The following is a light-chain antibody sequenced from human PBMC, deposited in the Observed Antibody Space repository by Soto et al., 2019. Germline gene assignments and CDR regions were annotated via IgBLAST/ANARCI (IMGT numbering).Light chain of an antibody. J-gene: IGKJ1*01. CDR2: AVS. Sequence: DIQMTQSPSSLSASVGDRVTIPCRASQCISRWLARYQHKPGKAPKLLIDAVSFLESGVPSRFSGSGSGTDFTLIISSLLPEDFAAYYCHQANSSPPTFGQGTKVDIK. CDR1: QCISRW. V-gene: IGKV1-12*01. CDR3: HQANSSPPT.